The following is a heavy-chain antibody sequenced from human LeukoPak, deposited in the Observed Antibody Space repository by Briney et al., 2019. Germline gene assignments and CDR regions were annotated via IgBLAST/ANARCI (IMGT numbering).Heavy chain of an antibody. D-gene: IGHD3-9*01. CDR1: GYTFTSYG. CDR2: ISAYNGNT. CDR3: ARRYYDILTGYPNYFDY. J-gene: IGHJ4*02. V-gene: IGHV1-18*01. Sequence: GASVKVSRKASGYTFTSYGISWVRQAPGQGLEWMGWISAYNGNTNYAQKLQGRVTMTTDTSTSTAYMELRSLRSDDTAVYYCARRYYDILTGYPNYFDYWGQGTLVTVSS.